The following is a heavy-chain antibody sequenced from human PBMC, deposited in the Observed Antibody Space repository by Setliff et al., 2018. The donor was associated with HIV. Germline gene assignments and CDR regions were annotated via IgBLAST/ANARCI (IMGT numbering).Heavy chain of an antibody. CDR1: GDSTSSSSSY. D-gene: IGHD3-10*01. CDR2: IYYSGST. V-gene: IGHV4-39*01. CDR3: ARHGSNWFDP. Sequence: SETLSLTCTVPGDSTSSSSSYWGWIRQPPGKGLEWIGSIYYSGSTYYNPSLKSRVTISVDTSKNQFSLKLNSVTAADTAVYYCARHGSNWFDPWGQGTQVTVSS. J-gene: IGHJ5*02.